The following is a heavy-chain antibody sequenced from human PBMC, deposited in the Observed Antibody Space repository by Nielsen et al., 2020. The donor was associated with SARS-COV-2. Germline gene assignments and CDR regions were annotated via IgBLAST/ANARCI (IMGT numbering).Heavy chain of an antibody. V-gene: IGHV4-31*03. CDR3: ARGGTIFGVVTRMDV. Sequence: SETLSLTSTVSGGSISSGGYYWSWIRQHPGKGLEWIGYLYYSGSTYYNPSLKSRVTISVDTSKNQFSLKLSSVTAADTAVYYCARGGTIFGVVTRMDVWGQGTTVTVSS. D-gene: IGHD3-3*01. CDR1: GGSISSGGYY. J-gene: IGHJ6*02. CDR2: LYYSGST.